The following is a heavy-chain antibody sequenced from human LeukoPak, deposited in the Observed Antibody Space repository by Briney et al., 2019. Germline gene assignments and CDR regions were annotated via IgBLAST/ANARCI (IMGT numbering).Heavy chain of an antibody. J-gene: IGHJ3*02. CDR1: GFTFDDYA. CDR3: AKDLQWELLLALDI. V-gene: IGHV3-9*03. CDR2: ISWNSGSI. Sequence: GGSLRLSCAASGFTFDDYAMHWVRQAPGKGLEWVSGISWNSGSIGYADSVKGRFTISRDNAKNSLYLQMNSLRAEDMALYYCAKDLQWELLLALDIWGQGTMVTVSS. D-gene: IGHD1-26*01.